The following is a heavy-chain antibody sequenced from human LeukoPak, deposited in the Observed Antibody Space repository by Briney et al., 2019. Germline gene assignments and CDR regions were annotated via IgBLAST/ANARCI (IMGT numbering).Heavy chain of an antibody. CDR2: INPNGGST. CDR3: AKDIRRGGYSYGLDY. J-gene: IGHJ4*02. CDR1: GYTFTSYY. D-gene: IGHD5-18*01. V-gene: IGHV1-46*01. Sequence: ASVKVSCKASGYTFTSYYIHWVRQAPGQGLEWMGIINPNGGSTSYAQKFQGRVTMTRDTSTSTVYMELSSLRSEDTAVYYCAKDIRRGGYSYGLDYWGQGTLVTVSS.